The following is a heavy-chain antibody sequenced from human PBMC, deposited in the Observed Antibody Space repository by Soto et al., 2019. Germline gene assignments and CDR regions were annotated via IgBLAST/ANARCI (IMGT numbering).Heavy chain of an antibody. D-gene: IGHD4-4*01. CDR3: ARSRDGYSFYFYYGMDV. CDR2: ISGSGGST. Sequence: GGSLRLSCAASGFTFSSFAMSWVRQAPGKGLDWVSAISGSGGSTYSADSVKGRFTISRDNSKSTLYLQMNSLRAEDTAVYYCARSRDGYSFYFYYGMDVWGQGTTVTVSS. V-gene: IGHV3-23*01. J-gene: IGHJ6*02. CDR1: GFTFSSFA.